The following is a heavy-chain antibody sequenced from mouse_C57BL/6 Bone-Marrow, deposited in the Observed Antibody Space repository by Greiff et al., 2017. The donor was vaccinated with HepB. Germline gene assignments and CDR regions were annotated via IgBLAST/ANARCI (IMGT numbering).Heavy chain of an antibody. V-gene: IGHV1-4*01. D-gene: IGHD2-3*01. CDR3: ARYDGYSAWFAY. J-gene: IGHJ3*01. CDR1: GYTFTSYT. Sequence: QVQLKQSGAELARPGASVKMSCKASGYTFTSYTMHWVKQRPGQGLEWIGYINPSSGYTKYNQKFKDKATLTADKSSSTAYMQLSSLTSEDSAVYYCARYDGYSAWFAYWGQGTLVTVSA. CDR2: INPSSGYT.